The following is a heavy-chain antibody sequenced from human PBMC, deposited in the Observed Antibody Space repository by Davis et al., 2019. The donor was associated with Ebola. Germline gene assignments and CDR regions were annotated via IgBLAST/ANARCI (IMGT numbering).Heavy chain of an antibody. D-gene: IGHD1-1*01. J-gene: IGHJ4*02. Sequence: GGSLRLSCAASGFTFSSYWMSWVRQAPGKGLEWVSVIYSGGSTYYADSVKGRFTISRDNSKNTLYLQMNSLRAEDTAVYYCARGGDWNHYWGQGTLVTVSS. CDR3: ARGGDWNHY. CDR1: GFTFSSYW. CDR2: IYSGGST. V-gene: IGHV3-66*01.